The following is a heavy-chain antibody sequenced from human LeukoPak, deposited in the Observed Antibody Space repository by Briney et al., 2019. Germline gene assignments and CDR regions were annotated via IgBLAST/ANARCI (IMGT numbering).Heavy chain of an antibody. CDR3: AIYYFYYSYMDV. V-gene: IGHV4-39*01. CDR1: GGSISSSSHY. J-gene: IGHJ6*03. Sequence: PSEALSLTCTVSGGSISSSSHYWGWIRQPPEKGLEWIGTIYYSGSTYYNPSLKSRVTISVNTSKNQFSLRLSSVTAADTAVYYCAIYYFYYSYMDVWGKETTVTVSS. CDR2: IYYSGST.